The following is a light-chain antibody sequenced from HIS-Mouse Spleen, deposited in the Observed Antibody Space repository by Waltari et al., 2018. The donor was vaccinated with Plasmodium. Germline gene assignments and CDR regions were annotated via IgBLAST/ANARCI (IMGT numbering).Light chain of an antibody. V-gene: IGLV3-21*02. J-gene: IGLJ2*01. CDR3: QVWDSSSDHPV. Sequence: SYVLTQPPSVSVAPGQTARITCGGNNIGSKSVHWYQQKPGQAPVLVGYDDSDRPSGSPERVSGSNSGNTATLTISRVEAGDEADYYCQVWDSSSDHPVFGGGTKLTVL. CDR2: DDS. CDR1: NIGSKS.